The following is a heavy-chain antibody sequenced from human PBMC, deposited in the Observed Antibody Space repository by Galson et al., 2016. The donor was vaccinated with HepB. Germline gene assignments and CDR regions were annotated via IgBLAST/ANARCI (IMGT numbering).Heavy chain of an antibody. CDR2: LNPRGGGT. CDR1: GYSFTNYF. Sequence: SVKVSCKASGYSFTNYFMHWLRQAPGQGLEWRGILNPRGGGTRYAQTFQGSVIMTRTTSTNTVYMELRSLRYDDTAIYFCARDRRYCSTFSCADWFDLWGQGTLVTVSS. J-gene: IGHJ5*02. D-gene: IGHD2-2*01. CDR3: ARDRRYCSTFSCADWFDL. V-gene: IGHV1-46*01.